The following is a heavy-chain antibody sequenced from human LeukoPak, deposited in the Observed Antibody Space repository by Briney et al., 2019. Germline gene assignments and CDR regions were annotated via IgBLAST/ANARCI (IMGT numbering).Heavy chain of an antibody. CDR1: GYSITSSNW. J-gene: IGHJ3*02. Sequence: DPSETLSLTCAVSGYSITSSNWWGWIRQPPGKGLEWIGYIYYSGTISYNPSLKSRVTMSVDTSRTQFSLKLSSVTAVDTAVYYRARLYSGTYDAFDIWGQGTMVTVSS. CDR3: ARLYSGTYDAFDI. CDR2: IYYSGTI. D-gene: IGHD1-26*01. V-gene: IGHV4-28*05.